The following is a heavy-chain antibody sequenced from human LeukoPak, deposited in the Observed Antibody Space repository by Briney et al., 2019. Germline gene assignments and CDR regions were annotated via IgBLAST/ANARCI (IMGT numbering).Heavy chain of an antibody. J-gene: IGHJ4*02. CDR3: AKDRPNYYESNGHYYRRDGDY. V-gene: IGHV3-23*01. CDR2: MCGSAGCT. Sequence: GGSLRLSCAASGFTFYIYAMSWVRQAPGKGLEWVASMCGSAGCTYYADSVKGRFTISRDNSKNILYLQINSLRAEDTAIYYCAKDRPNYYESNGHYYRRDGDYWGQGTLVTVSS. CDR1: GFTFYIYA. D-gene: IGHD3-22*01.